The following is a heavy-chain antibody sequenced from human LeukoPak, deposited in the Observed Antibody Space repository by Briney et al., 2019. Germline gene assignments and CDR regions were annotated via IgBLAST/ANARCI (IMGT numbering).Heavy chain of an antibody. J-gene: IGHJ6*02. V-gene: IGHV4-34*01. D-gene: IGHD3-10*01. Sequence: SETLTLTCAVYGASLNNYYWAWIRQSPVKGLEWIGEIDHVGRSRYNPSLKSRLTISVDTSKNQFSLKLSSVTAADTAVYYCARDLGYYGSGRYYYYGMDVWGQGTTVTVSS. CDR2: IDHVGRS. CDR3: ARDLGYYGSGRYYYYGMDV. CDR1: GASLNNYY.